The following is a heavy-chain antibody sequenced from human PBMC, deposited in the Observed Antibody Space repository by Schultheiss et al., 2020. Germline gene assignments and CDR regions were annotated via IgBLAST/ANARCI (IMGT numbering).Heavy chain of an antibody. CDR1: GGTFSSYA. CDR3: ARDEIAAAGTEYFQH. J-gene: IGHJ1*01. D-gene: IGHD6-13*01. V-gene: IGHV1-8*02. CDR2: INPNSGGT. Sequence: ASVKVSCKASGGTFSSYAISWVRQAPGQGLEWMGGINPNSGGTNYAQKLQGRVTMTRNTSISTAYMELRSLRSDDTAVYYCARDEIAAAGTEYFQHWGQGTLVTVSA.